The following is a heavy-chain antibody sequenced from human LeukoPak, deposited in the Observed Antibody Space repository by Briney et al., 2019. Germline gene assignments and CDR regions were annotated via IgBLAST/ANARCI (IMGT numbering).Heavy chain of an antibody. D-gene: IGHD1-26*01. J-gene: IGHJ4*02. Sequence: PSETLSLTCTVSGGSISSYYWSWIRQPPGKGLEWIGYIYYSGSTNYNPSLKSRVTISVDTSKNQFSLKLSSVTAADTAVYYCARHGGGRDLDYWGQGTLVTVSS. CDR2: IYYSGST. CDR1: GGSISSYY. CDR3: ARHGGGRDLDY. V-gene: IGHV4-59*08.